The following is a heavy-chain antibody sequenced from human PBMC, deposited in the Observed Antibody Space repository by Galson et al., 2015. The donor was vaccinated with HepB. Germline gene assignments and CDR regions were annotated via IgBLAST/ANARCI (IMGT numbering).Heavy chain of an antibody. CDR3: AKFMIVSGRYLTGEEGGGLDY. D-gene: IGHD7-27*01. J-gene: IGHJ4*02. CDR1: GFTFSSYS. V-gene: IGHV3-48*01. Sequence: SLRLSCAASGFTFSSYSMNWVRQAPGKGLEWVSYISSSSSTIYYADSVKGRFTISRDNAKNSLYLQMNSLRAEDTAVYYCAKFMIVSGRYLTGEEGGGLDYWGQGTLVTVSS. CDR2: ISSSSSTI.